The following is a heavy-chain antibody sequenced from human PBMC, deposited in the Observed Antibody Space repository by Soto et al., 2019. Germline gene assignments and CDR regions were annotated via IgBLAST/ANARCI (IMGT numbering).Heavy chain of an antibody. CDR3: ARYGARNDTSGKLDY. Sequence: QVQLVESGGGVVQPGRSLRLSCVASGFKFTDYGLNWVRQTPGKGLEWVAISWFDGSIAYYAESVKGRFTISRDHSRNTVYLHMNSLRGEDTAMYYCARYGARNDTSGKLDYWGQGTQVTVSS. V-gene: IGHV3-33*01. D-gene: IGHD3-22*01. CDR1: GFKFTDYG. J-gene: IGHJ4*02. CDR2: SWFDGSIA.